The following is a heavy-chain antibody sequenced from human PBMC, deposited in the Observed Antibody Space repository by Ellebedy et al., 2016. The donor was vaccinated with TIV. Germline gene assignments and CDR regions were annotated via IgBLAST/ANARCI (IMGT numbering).Heavy chain of an antibody. Sequence: GESLKISXAASGFTFSNYWMSWVCQAPGKGLEWVARLKGDGSERYYVDSVKGRFTISRDNVESSLYLQMNSLRAEDTAVCFCATESYDYIRGNYRYTHVFDYWGQGTLVTVSS. J-gene: IGHJ4*02. D-gene: IGHD3-16*02. CDR3: ATESYDYIRGNYRYTHVFDY. CDR1: GFTFSNYW. CDR2: LKGDGSER. V-gene: IGHV3-7*01.